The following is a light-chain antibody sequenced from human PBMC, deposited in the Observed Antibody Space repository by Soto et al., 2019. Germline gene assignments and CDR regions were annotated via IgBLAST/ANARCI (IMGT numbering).Light chain of an antibody. J-gene: IGLJ2*01. CDR1: SSNIGAFYD. CDR2: GNS. Sequence: QSVLTQPPSVSGAPGQRVTISCTGSSSNIGAFYDVHWYQQLPGTAPKLLIYGNSNRSSGVPDRFSGSKSSTAAPLAITGLAADDDADYCCQSSDSSLGVVVGGRTKLTVL. CDR3: QSSDSSLGVV. V-gene: IGLV1-40*01.